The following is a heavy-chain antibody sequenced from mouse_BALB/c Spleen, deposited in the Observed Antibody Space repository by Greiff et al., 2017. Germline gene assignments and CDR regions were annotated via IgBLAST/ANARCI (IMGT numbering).Heavy chain of an antibody. D-gene: IGHD4-1*01. V-gene: IGHV3-2*02. Sequence: EVQLVESGPGLVKPSQSLSLTCTVTGYSITSDYAWNWIRQFPGNKLEWMGYISYSGSTSYNPSLKSRISITRDTSKNQFFLQLNSVTTEDTATYYCARWAGTWDYAMDYWGQGTSVTVSS. CDR3: ARWAGTWDYAMDY. CDR1: GYSITSDYA. CDR2: ISYSGST. J-gene: IGHJ4*01.